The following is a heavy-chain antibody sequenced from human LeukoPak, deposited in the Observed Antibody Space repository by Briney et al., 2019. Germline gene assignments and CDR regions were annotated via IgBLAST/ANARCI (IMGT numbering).Heavy chain of an antibody. CDR2: INHSGST. CDR3: ARERRRPRLAAFDI. Sequence: PWETLSLTCAVYGGSFSGYYWSWIRQPPGKGLEWIGEINHSGSTNYNPSLKSRVTISVDTSKNQFSLKLSSVTAADTAVYYCARERRRPRLAAFDIWGQGTMVTVSS. D-gene: IGHD3-3*02. J-gene: IGHJ3*02. V-gene: IGHV4-34*01. CDR1: GGSFSGYY.